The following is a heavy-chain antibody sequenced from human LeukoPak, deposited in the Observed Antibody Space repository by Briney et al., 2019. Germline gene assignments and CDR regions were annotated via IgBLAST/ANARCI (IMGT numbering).Heavy chain of an antibody. Sequence: SETLSLTCTVSGGSISSYYWSWIRQPPGKGLEWIGYIYYSGSTNYNPSLKSRVTISVDTSKNQFSLKLSSVTAADTAVYYCASGTYYYDSSGFETPLYFDYWAQGTLVTVSS. V-gene: IGHV4-59*01. CDR2: IYYSGST. D-gene: IGHD3-22*01. CDR1: GGSISSYY. J-gene: IGHJ4*02. CDR3: ASGTYYYDSSGFETPLYFDY.